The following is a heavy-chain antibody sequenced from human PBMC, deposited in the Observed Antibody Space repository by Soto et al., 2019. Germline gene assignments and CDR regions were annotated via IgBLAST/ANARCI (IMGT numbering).Heavy chain of an antibody. CDR1: GGSISSGGYY. CDR3: ARDRAAMVTGGYYYYYGMDV. J-gene: IGHJ6*02. V-gene: IGHV4-31*03. CDR2: IYYSGST. Sequence: QVQLQESGPGLVKPSQTLSLTCTVSGGSISSGGYYWSWIRQHPGKGLEWIGYIYYSGSTYYNPSRKSRVTISVDTSKNQFSLKLSSVTAADTPVYYCARDRAAMVTGGYYYYYGMDVWGQGTTVTVSS. D-gene: IGHD5-18*01.